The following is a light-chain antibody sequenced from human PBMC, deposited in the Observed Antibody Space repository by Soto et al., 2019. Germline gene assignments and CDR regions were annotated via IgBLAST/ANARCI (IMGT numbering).Light chain of an antibody. V-gene: IGKV1-39*01. J-gene: IGKJ1*01. Sequence: DIPMTQSPSSLSASVGDRVTISCRASRSISNYLNWYQHKPGEAPKLLIYGASSLQSGVPSRFSGSGSGTDFTLTISSLQPEDFATFYCQQSYITPGTFGQGTKVEIK. CDR2: GAS. CDR3: QQSYITPGT. CDR1: RSISNY.